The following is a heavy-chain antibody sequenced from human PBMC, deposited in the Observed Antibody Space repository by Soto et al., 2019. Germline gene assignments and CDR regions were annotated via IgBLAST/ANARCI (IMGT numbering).Heavy chain of an antibody. D-gene: IGHD6-19*01. V-gene: IGHV3-21*06. CDR1: GFTFTSDS. Sequence: GGSLRLSCEASGFTFTSDSMTWVRQAPGKGLEWVSSISSHGRDIFYADSVKGRFTISRDNAEDSLHLQMNSLTGEDSAVYYCARGAALAGKLDLWGQGTLVTVSS. CDR2: ISSHGRDI. CDR3: ARGAALAGKLDL. J-gene: IGHJ4*02.